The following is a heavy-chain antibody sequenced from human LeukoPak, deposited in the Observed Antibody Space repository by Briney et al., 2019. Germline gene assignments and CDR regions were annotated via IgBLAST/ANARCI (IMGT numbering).Heavy chain of an antibody. J-gene: IGHJ4*02. Sequence: SETLSLTCTVSGGSISSGDYYWSWIRQPPGKGLEWIGYIYYSGSTYYNPSLKSRVTISVDTSKNQFSLKLSSVTAADTAVYYCARGGVVTPALDYRGQGTLVTVSS. CDR1: GGSISSGDYY. CDR2: IYYSGST. D-gene: IGHD4-23*01. CDR3: ARGGVVTPALDY. V-gene: IGHV4-30-4*01.